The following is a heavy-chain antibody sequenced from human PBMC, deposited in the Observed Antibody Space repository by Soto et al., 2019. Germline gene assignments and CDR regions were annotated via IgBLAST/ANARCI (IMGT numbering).Heavy chain of an antibody. D-gene: IGHD3-10*01. Sequence: PGGSLRLSCAASGFTFSGYTMNWVRQAPGKGLEWISSISSGSSYIYYAGSVKGRFTISRDNARNSLFLEMKSLRADDTAVYYCARDILSGGAYPGSWGQGTKVTVSS. J-gene: IGHJ5*02. CDR2: ISSGSSYI. CDR3: ARDILSGGAYPGS. V-gene: IGHV3-21*01. CDR1: GFTFSGYT.